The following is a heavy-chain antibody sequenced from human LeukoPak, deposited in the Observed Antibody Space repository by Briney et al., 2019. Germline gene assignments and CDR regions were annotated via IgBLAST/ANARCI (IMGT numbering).Heavy chain of an antibody. V-gene: IGHV1-69*01. CDR2: IIPIFGTA. D-gene: IGHD3-10*01. CDR1: GGTFSSYA. Sequence: GASVKVSCKASGGTFSSYAISWVRQAPGQGLEWMGGIIPIFGTANYAQKFQGRVTITADGSTSTAYMELSSLRSEDTAVYYCARGDSGNYFDYWGQGTLVTVSS. J-gene: IGHJ4*02. CDR3: ARGDSGNYFDY.